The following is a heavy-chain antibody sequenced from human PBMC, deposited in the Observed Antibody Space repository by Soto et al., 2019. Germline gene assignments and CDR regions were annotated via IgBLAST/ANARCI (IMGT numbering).Heavy chain of an antibody. Sequence: SGPTLVNPTQTLTLTCTFSGFSLTTRPVGVGWIRQSPGKALEWLAFAYWDEDNRYSPSLRRRLTVTKDTSKNQVVITMTNMHPLDTAKYYCALRRHSGDWNVGYLDYWGQGTLVTVSS. J-gene: IGHJ4*02. CDR2: AYWDEDN. CDR3: ALRRHSGDWNVGYLDY. V-gene: IGHV2-5*02. D-gene: IGHD2-21*02. CDR1: GFSLTTRPVG.